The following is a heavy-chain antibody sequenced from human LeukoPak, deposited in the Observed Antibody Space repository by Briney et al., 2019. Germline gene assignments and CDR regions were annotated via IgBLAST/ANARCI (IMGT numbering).Heavy chain of an antibody. V-gene: IGHV3-7*03. CDR3: ARSPDGFDY. CDR1: GFTFSSYW. J-gene: IGHJ4*02. D-gene: IGHD1-14*01. Sequence: GGSLGLSCAASGFTFSSYWMSWVRQAPGKGLEWVANIRQDGSEIFYVDSVKGRFTISRDNAKNSLYLQMNSLRAEDTAVYYCARSPDGFDYWGQGTLVTVSS. CDR2: IRQDGSEI.